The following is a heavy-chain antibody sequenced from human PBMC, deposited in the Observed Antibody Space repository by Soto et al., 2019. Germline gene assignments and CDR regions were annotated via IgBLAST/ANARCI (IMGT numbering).Heavy chain of an antibody. J-gene: IGHJ4*02. V-gene: IGHV1-18*01. CDR3: AKGAGWEPEYYSDY. D-gene: IGHD1-26*01. CDR2: INPYNGNT. CDR1: GYTFTSYG. Sequence: QVQLVQSGAEVKKPGASVKVSCKASGYTFTSYGIIWVRQAPGQGLEWVGWINPYNGNTNYAQQLQGRVTMTTDTSTSTPYMELRSLRSDDTAVYYCAKGAGWEPEYYSDYWGQGTLVTVSS.